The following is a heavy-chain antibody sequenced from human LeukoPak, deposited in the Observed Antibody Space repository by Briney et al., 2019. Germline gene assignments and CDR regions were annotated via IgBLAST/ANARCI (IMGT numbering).Heavy chain of an antibody. D-gene: IGHD1-14*01. CDR2: FCLGRDT. CDR1: GDSVTNDFF. Sequence: PSETLSLTCTVSGDSVTNDFFWGWVRQPPGKVLEWIGSFCLGRDTYYRPSLKSRVTISVDTSKNQFSLNLNSVTAADTAVYYCARWASISREPGGFFDHWGQGTLVTVSS. V-gene: IGHV4-38-2*02. J-gene: IGHJ4*02. CDR3: ARWASISREPGGFFDH.